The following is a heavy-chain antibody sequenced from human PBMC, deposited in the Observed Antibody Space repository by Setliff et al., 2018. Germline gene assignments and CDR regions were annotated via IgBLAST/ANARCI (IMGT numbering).Heavy chain of an antibody. Sequence: PSETLSLTCTVSGGPLRNNFWGWIRQSPGKGLEWIGSLYYSGDTYYNPSLKSRVTISVDTSKNQFSLKLSSVTAADTAVYFCARRPYQHYDSSGYSVNYYMDVWGKGTTVTVSS. J-gene: IGHJ6*03. V-gene: IGHV4-39*01. CDR3: ARRPYQHYDSSGYSVNYYMDV. D-gene: IGHD3-22*01. CDR1: GGPLRNNF. CDR2: LYYSGDT.